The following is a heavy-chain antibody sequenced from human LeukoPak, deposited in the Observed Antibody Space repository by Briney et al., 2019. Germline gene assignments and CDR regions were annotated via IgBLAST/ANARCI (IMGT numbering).Heavy chain of an antibody. CDR2: ISGSGGST. CDR3: AKVSHRGYSYGSFDY. V-gene: IGHV3-23*01. D-gene: IGHD5-18*01. Sequence: GGSLRLSCAASGFTFSSYAMSWVRQAPGKGLEWVSAISGSGGSTYYADSVKGRFTISRDNSKNALYLQMNSLRAEDTAVYYCAKVSHRGYSYGSFDYWGQGTLVTVSS. J-gene: IGHJ4*02. CDR1: GFTFSSYA.